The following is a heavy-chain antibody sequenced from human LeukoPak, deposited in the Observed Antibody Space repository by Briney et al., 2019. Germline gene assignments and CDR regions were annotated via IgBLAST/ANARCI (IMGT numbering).Heavy chain of an antibody. CDR3: AKDFIVVVVAATRLDY. CDR2: ISGSGGST. J-gene: IGHJ4*02. Sequence: HPGGSLRLSCAASGFTFSSYAMSWVRQAPGKGLEWVSAISGSGGSTYYADSVKGRFTISRDNSKNTLYLQMNSLRAEDTAVYYCAKDFIVVVVAATRLDYWGQGTLVTVSS. D-gene: IGHD2-15*01. CDR1: GFTFSSYA. V-gene: IGHV3-23*01.